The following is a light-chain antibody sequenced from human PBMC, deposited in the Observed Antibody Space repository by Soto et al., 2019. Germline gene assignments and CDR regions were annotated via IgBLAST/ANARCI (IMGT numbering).Light chain of an antibody. CDR2: SAS. V-gene: IGKV1-39*01. Sequence: DIQMTQSPSSLSASVGDRVTITCRASQSISSFLNWYQQKPGKAPKLPIYSASSLQSGVPSRFSGSGSGTDFTLTISSLQPEDFATYYCQQSSNTPPWTFGQGTKVEIK. CDR3: QQSSNTPPWT. J-gene: IGKJ1*01. CDR1: QSISSF.